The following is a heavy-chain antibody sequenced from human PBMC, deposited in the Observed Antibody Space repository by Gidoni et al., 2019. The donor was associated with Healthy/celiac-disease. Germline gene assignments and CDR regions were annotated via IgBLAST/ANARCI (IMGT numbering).Heavy chain of an antibody. J-gene: IGHJ4*02. D-gene: IGHD4-17*01. Sequence: QVQLVESGGGVVQPGRSLRLSCAASGFSFSSYGMPWVRQAPGKGLEWVAVIWYDGSNKYYADSVKGRFTISRDNSKNTLYLQMNSLRAEDTAVYYCARDMNYGDYYFDYWGQGTLVTVSS. V-gene: IGHV3-33*01. CDR1: GFSFSSYG. CDR3: ARDMNYGDYYFDY. CDR2: IWYDGSNK.